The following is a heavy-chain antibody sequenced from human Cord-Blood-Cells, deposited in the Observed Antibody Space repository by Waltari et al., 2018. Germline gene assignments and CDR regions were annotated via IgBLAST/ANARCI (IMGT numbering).Heavy chain of an antibody. V-gene: IGHV1-2*04. D-gene: IGHD3-10*01. CDR3: ARAYYGSGSYYNFDY. Sequence: QVQLVQSGAEVKKPGASVKVSCKASGYTFTGYYMHWVRQAPGQGLEWMGWINPNSGDTNYAQKFQGWVTMTRDTSISTAYMELSRLRSDDTAVYYCARAYYGSGSYYNFDYWGQGTLVTVSS. J-gene: IGHJ4*02. CDR1: GYTFTGYY. CDR2: INPNSGDT.